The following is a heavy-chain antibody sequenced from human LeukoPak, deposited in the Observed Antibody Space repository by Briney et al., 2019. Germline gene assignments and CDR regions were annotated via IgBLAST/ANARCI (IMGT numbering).Heavy chain of an antibody. D-gene: IGHD2-15*01. J-gene: IGHJ1*01. CDR2: INLSGGST. CDR1: GYTFTSYY. V-gene: IGHV1-46*01. Sequence: ASVKVSCKASGYTFTSYYIHWVRQAPGQGLEWMGIINLSGGSTSYAQRFQGRVTMTRDMSTSTVYMELSSLRSEDTAVYYCAREVYCSGGSCYSGAHFQHWGQGTLVTVSS. CDR3: AREVYCSGGSCYSGAHFQH.